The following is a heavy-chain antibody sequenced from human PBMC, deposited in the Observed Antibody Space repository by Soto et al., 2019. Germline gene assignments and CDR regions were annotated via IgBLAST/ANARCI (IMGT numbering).Heavy chain of an antibody. V-gene: IGHV4-31*03. CDR1: SDSITSGSYY. D-gene: IGHD2-2*01. J-gene: IGHJ4*02. Sequence: QVQLQESGPGLVKPSQTLSLTCTVSSDSITSGSYYWSWVRQHPGKGLEWIGCIYYSGNSYYNTFLKSRVTLSLDRSKSQFSLELNSVTGADTAVYYCARSCSSKSWDGVFDFWSQGTLVTVSS. CDR2: IYYSGNS. CDR3: ARSCSSKSWDGVFDF.